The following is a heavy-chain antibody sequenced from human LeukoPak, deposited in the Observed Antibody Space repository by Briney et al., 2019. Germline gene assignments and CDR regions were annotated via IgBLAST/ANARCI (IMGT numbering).Heavy chain of an antibody. CDR3: AGGSKGGATNDY. CDR1: GFTFSSYS. V-gene: IGHV3-21*01. CDR2: ISSSSSYI. D-gene: IGHD1-26*01. J-gene: IGHJ4*02. Sequence: NTGGSLRLSCAASGFTFSSYSMNWVRQAPGKGLEWVSSISSSSSYIYYADSVKGRFTISRDNAKNSLYLQMNSLRAEDTAVYYCAGGSKGGATNDYWGQETLVTVSS.